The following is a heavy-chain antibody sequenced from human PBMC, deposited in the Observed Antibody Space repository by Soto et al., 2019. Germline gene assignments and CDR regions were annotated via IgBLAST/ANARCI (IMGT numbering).Heavy chain of an antibody. V-gene: IGHV2-5*02. CDR1: GFSLSTSGVG. J-gene: IGHJ3*02. Sequence: GSGPTLVNPTQTLTLTCTFSGFSLSTSGVGVGWILQPPGKALEWLALIYWDDDKRYSPPLKSRLTITKDTSKNQVVLTMTNMDPVDTDTYYCAHITGGSGSYYKWHDAFDIWGQGTMVTVSS. CDR2: IYWDDDK. CDR3: AHITGGSGSYYKWHDAFDI. D-gene: IGHD3-10*01.